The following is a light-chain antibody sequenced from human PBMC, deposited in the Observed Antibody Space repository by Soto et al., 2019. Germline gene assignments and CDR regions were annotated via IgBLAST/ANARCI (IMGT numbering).Light chain of an antibody. J-gene: IGLJ2*01. V-gene: IGLV3-21*02. Sequence: SYELTQPPSVSVAPRQKARITCGGNNIGSKSVHWYQQKPGKAPVLVVYDDSDRPSGIPERFSGSNSGNTATLTISRVEAGDEADYYCQGWDSSSDHVVFGGGTKLTVL. CDR2: DDS. CDR1: NIGSKS. CDR3: QGWDSSSDHVV.